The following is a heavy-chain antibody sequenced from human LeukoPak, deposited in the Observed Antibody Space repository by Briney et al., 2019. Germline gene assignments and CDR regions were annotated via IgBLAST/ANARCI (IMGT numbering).Heavy chain of an antibody. CDR3: ARVDTAMDRLYYFDY. V-gene: IGHV1-69*06. J-gene: IGHJ4*02. D-gene: IGHD5-18*01. CDR2: IIPIFGTA. CDR1: GGTFSSYA. Sequence: SVKVSCKASGGTFSSYAISWVRQAPGQGLEWMGGIIPIFGTANYAQKFQGRVTITADKPTSTAYMELSSLRSEDTAVYYCARVDTAMDRLYYFDYWGQGTLVTVSS.